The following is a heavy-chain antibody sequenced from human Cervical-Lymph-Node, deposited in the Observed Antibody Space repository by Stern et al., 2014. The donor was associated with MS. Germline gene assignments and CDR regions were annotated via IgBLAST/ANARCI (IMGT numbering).Heavy chain of an antibody. V-gene: IGHV1-46*01. CDR2: INPSGDST. J-gene: IGHJ3*02. D-gene: IGHD3-22*01. CDR3: ARDLPDNSGYYYAGSDAFDI. CDR1: GYTFTSYY. Sequence: VQLVESGAEVKKPGASVKVSCKASGYTFTSYYMHWVRQAPGQGLEWMGIINPSGDSTNYAQKFQGRVTMTRDTSTSTVYMELSSLRSEDTAVYYCARDLPDNSGYYYAGSDAFDIWGQGTMVTVSS.